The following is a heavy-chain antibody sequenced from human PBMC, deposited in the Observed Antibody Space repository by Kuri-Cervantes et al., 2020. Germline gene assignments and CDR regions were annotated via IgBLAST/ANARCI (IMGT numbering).Heavy chain of an antibody. CDR3: ARAGRGGYSYGTQLSYY. D-gene: IGHD5-18*01. CDR2: ISYDANYK. V-gene: IGHV3-30*03. J-gene: IGHJ4*02. Sequence: GGSLRLSCAASGFTFSHHGMHWVRQAPGKGLEWVAVISYDANYKSYTDSVKGLFTISRDNSGNTVSLQMNSLRAEDTAVYYCARAGRGGYSYGTQLSYYWGQGTLVTVSS. CDR1: GFTFSHHG.